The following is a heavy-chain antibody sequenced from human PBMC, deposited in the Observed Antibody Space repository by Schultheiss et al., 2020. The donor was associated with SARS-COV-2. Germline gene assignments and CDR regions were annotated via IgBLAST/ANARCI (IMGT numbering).Heavy chain of an antibody. J-gene: IGHJ6*02. Sequence: GGSLRLSCAASGFTFSSYGMHWVRQAPGKGLEWVAVISYDGSNKYYADSVKGRFTISRDNSKNTVYLQMTGLRADDTAVYYCARDGTGGMDGMDIWGQGTTVTVSS. CDR3: ARDGTGGMDGMDI. CDR2: ISYDGSNK. CDR1: GFTFSSYG. V-gene: IGHV3-30*03. D-gene: IGHD3-16*01.